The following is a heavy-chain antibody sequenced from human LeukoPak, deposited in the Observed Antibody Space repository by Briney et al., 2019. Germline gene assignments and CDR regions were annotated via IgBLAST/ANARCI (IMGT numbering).Heavy chain of an antibody. CDR3: ARDTSSWSH. V-gene: IGHV3-33*01. J-gene: IGHJ4*02. CDR2: IWYDGSNK. CDR1: GFTFSSYG. Sequence: GRSLRLSCAASGFTFSSYGMHWVRQAPGKGLEWVAVIWYDGSNKYYADSVKGRFTISRDNSKNTLYLQMNSLRAEDTAVYYCARDTSSWSHWGQGTLVTVSS. D-gene: IGHD6-13*01.